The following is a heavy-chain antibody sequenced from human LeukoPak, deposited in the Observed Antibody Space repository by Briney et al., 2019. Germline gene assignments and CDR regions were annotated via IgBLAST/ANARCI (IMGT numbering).Heavy chain of an antibody. D-gene: IGHD3-10*01. Sequence: GGPLRLSCAASGFTFSSHWMHWVRQAPGKGLVRVSRINSDGSSTSYADSVKGRFTISRDNAKNTLYLQMNSLRAEDTAVYYCARGYYYGLWGQGTLVTVSS. CDR1: GFTFSSHW. CDR2: INSDGSST. J-gene: IGHJ4*02. CDR3: ARGYYYGL. V-gene: IGHV3-74*01.